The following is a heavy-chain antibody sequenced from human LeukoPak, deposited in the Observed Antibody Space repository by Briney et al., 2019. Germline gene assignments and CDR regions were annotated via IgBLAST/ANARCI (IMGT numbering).Heavy chain of an antibody. CDR1: GFTFSTFA. V-gene: IGHV3-66*04. Sequence: PGGSLRLSCAASGFTFSTFAMSWVRQAPGKGLEWVSVIYSGGSTYYADSVKGRVSISRDNSKNTLYLQMNSLRAEDSAVYYCARLAVIGNYNYYGMDVWGQGTTVTVSS. J-gene: IGHJ6*02. D-gene: IGHD4-11*01. CDR3: ARLAVIGNYNYYGMDV. CDR2: IYSGGST.